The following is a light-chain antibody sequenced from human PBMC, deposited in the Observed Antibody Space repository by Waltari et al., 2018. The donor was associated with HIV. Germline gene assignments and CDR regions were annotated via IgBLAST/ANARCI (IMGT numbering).Light chain of an antibody. J-gene: IGKJ4*01. CDR2: AXS. CDR3: QQTNNFPLT. Sequence: DIQMTQXPSSVSASIGDTVTITCRASRDISGWLAWYQQKAGRAPELLFXAXSXXXXXDXSRXXXXGXGTXFXLTXAXLXXXXFXXXXCQQTNNFPLTFGGGTKV. CDR1: RDISGW. V-gene: IGKV1-12*01.